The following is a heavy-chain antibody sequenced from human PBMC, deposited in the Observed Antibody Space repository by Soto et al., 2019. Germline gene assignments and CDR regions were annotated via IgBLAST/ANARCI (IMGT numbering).Heavy chain of an antibody. J-gene: IGHJ4*02. CDR3: ARGGHVVVVTAALDY. V-gene: IGHV1-46*01. D-gene: IGHD2-21*02. Sequence: QVQLMQSGAEVKKPGASVKVSCKASGDTFTDYYIHWVRQAPGQGLEWMGTVNPSGGHTTYAQHCLGRVTMTRDTSTSTLDMELTSLTSADTAVYYCARGGHVVVVTAALDYWGQGTLVTVSS. CDR2: VNPSGGHT. CDR1: GDTFTDYY.